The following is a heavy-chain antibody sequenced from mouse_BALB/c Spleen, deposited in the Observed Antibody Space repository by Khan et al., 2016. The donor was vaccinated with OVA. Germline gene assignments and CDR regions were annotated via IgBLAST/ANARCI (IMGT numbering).Heavy chain of an antibody. J-gene: IGHJ3*01. Sequence: VQFQESGAELARPGASVKMSCKASGYTFTTYTIHWVKQRPGQGLEWIGYIIPSNDYTNYNQKFKDRATLTADKSSSTAYMQLSSLTSEDSAVYYCVREGAYYRSDGWFAYWGQGTLVTVSA. CDR3: VREGAYYRSDGWFAY. D-gene: IGHD2-14*01. CDR1: GYTFTTYT. CDR2: IIPSNDYT. V-gene: IGHV1-4*01.